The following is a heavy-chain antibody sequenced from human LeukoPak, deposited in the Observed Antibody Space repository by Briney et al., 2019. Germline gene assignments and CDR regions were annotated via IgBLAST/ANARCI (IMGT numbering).Heavy chain of an antibody. V-gene: IGHV3-23*01. D-gene: IGHD6-19*01. CDR3: AKDLGYSSGWYIY. CDR1: GFTLSSYA. Sequence: PGGSLRLSCAASGFTLSSYAMSWVRQAPGKGLEWVSAISGSGGSTYYADSVKGRFTISRDNSKNTLYLQMNSLRAEDTAVYYCAKDLGYSSGWYIYWGQGTLVTVPS. J-gene: IGHJ4*02. CDR2: ISGSGGST.